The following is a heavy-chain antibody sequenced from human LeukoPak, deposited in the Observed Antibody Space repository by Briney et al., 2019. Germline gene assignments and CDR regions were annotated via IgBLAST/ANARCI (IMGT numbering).Heavy chain of an antibody. D-gene: IGHD2-15*01. J-gene: IGHJ4*02. CDR3: AREGGLRCFDY. CDR1: GYTFSVYY. CDR2: VIPNSGGT. Sequence: ASVKVSCKASGYTFSVYYIHWLRQAPGQGLEWMGWVIPNSGGTNYAQKFQDRVTMTRDTSISTAYMKLSGLTDDDTAVYYCAREGGLRCFDYWGQGTLVTVSS. V-gene: IGHV1-2*02.